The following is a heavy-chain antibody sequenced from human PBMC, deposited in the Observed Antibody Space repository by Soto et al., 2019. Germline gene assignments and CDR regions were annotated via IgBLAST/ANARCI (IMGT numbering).Heavy chain of an antibody. CDR2: FDPEDGET. J-gene: IGHJ5*02. CDR1: GDTLTELS. D-gene: IGHD3-3*01. V-gene: IGHV1-24*01. Sequence: GVSVKVSCKVSGDTLTELSMHWVRQAPGKGLEWMGGFDPEDGETIYAQKFQGRVTMTEDTSTDTAYMELSSLRSEDTAVYYCATANAVVVLRFLEWSGPFDPWGQGTLVTVSS. CDR3: ATANAVVVLRFLEWSGPFDP.